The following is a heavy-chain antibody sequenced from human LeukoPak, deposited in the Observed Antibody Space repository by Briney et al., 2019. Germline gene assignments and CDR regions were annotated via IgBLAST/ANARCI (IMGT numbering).Heavy chain of an antibody. CDR3: ARGGDVLMVYSMAELPQPHYYYMDV. V-gene: IGHV1-18*04. Sequence: GASVKVSCKASGYTFTGYYMHWVRQAPGQGLEWMGWISAYNGNTNYAQKLQGRVTMTTDTSTSTAYMELRSLRSDDTAVYYCARGGDVLMVYSMAELPQPHYYYMDVWGKGTTVTVSS. D-gene: IGHD2-8*01. CDR2: ISAYNGNT. J-gene: IGHJ6*03. CDR1: GYTFTGYY.